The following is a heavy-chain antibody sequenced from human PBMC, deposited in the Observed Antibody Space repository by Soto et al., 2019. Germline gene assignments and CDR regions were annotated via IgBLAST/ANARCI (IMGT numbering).Heavy chain of an antibody. D-gene: IGHD6-13*01. J-gene: IGHJ6*02. Sequence: QVQLVESGGGVVQPGRSLRLSCAASGFTFRTSGMHWVRQAPGKGLEWVGFISYEGSSKYYADSVKGRFTIARDNSKNTLYLQMSSLRGEDTAVSYCAKEIAVAGDPFYYFGLDVWGQGNTVTVSS. CDR1: GFTFRTSG. CDR2: ISYEGSSK. CDR3: AKEIAVAGDPFYYFGLDV. V-gene: IGHV3-30*18.